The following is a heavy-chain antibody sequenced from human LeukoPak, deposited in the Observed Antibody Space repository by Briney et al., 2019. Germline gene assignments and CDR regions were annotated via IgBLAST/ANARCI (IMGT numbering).Heavy chain of an antibody. CDR2: ISGSSGST. V-gene: IGHV3-23*01. J-gene: IGHJ4*02. D-gene: IGHD2-2*01. CDR3: AKDDLGYCSSTSCYAGYFDY. Sequence: QPGGSLRLSCAASGFTFSSYAMSWVRQAPGKGLEWVSAISGSSGSTYYADSVKGRFTISRDNSKNTLYLRMNSLRAEDTAVYYCAKDDLGYCSSTSCYAGYFDYWGQGTLVTVSS. CDR1: GFTFSSYA.